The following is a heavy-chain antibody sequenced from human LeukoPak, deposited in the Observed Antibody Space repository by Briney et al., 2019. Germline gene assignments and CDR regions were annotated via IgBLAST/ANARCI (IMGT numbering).Heavy chain of an antibody. V-gene: IGHV3-23*01. CDR1: GFTFSSYA. Sequence: PGGSLRLSCAASGFTFSSYAMSWVRQAPGKGLEWVSAISGSGGSTYYADSVKGRFTISRDNSKNTLYLQMNSLRAEDTAVYYCAKTGGEYQLLLDYYYYGMDVWGQGTTVTVSS. CDR2: ISGSGGST. CDR3: AKTGGEYQLLLDYYYYGMDV. J-gene: IGHJ6*02. D-gene: IGHD2-2*01.